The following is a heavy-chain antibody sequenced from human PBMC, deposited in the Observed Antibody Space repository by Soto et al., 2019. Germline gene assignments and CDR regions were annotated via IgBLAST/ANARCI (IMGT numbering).Heavy chain of an antibody. D-gene: IGHD4-4*01. V-gene: IGHV3-33*01. CDR3: ARESGALTVTRYNWFDP. J-gene: IGHJ5*02. CDR2: IWYDGSNK. CDR1: GFTFSSYG. Sequence: QVQLVESGGGVVQPGRSLRLSCAASGFTFSSYGMHWVRQAPGKGLDWVAVIWYDGSNKYYADSVKGRFTISRDNSKNALYLQMNSLRAEDTGVYYCARESGALTVTRYNWFDPWGQGPLVTVSS.